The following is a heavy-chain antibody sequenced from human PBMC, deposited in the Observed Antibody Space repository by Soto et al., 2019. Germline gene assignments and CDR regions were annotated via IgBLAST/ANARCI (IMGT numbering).Heavy chain of an antibody. J-gene: IGHJ4*02. V-gene: IGHV4-31*03. CDR2: INYRGST. CDR3: ARDAPGVAPY. Sequence: QVQLQESGPGLVRPSQTLSLTCTVSGGSIYSGDSYWNWIRQHPEKGLEWIGYINYRGSTFYNPSLKSRIIISVDTSKNQFSLSLSSVTAADTAVYYCARDAPGVAPYWGQGTLVTVSS. D-gene: IGHD2-15*01. CDR1: GGSIYSGDSY.